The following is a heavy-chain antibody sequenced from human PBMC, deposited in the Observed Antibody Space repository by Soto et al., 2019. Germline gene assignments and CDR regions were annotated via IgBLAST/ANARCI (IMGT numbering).Heavy chain of an antibody. Sequence: PSQTLSLTCAISGDSVSSNSAAWNWIRQSPSRGLEWLGRTYYRSKWYNDYAVSVKSRITINPDTSKNQFSLQLNSVTPEDTAVYYCARESHFYSDSSGYMNDLDYWGQGTLVTVSS. D-gene: IGHD3-22*01. V-gene: IGHV6-1*01. CDR3: ARESHFYSDSSGYMNDLDY. CDR1: GDSVSSNSAA. CDR2: TYYRSKWYN. J-gene: IGHJ4*02.